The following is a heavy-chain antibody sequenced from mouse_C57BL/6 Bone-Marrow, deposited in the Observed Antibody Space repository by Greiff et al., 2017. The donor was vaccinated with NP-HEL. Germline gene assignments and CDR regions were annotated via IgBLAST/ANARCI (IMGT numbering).Heavy chain of an antibody. J-gene: IGHJ2*01. CDR1: GYAFSSSW. D-gene: IGHD2-5*01. CDR2: IYPGDGDT. Sequence: VQLQQSGPELVKPGASVKISCKASGYAFSSSWMNWVKQRPGKGLEWIGRIYPGDGDTNYNGKLKGKATLTADKSSSTAYMQLSSLTSEDSAVYFCARYSNYDYWGQGTTLTVSS. CDR3: ARYSNYDY. V-gene: IGHV1-82*01.